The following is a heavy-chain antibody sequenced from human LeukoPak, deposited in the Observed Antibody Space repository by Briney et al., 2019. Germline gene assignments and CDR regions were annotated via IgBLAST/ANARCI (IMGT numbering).Heavy chain of an antibody. V-gene: IGHV3-30*03. D-gene: IGHD3-10*01. CDR2: ISYDENNK. CDR3: ARDRVWSSFDY. Sequence: PGGSLRLSCAASGFTFSSHGMHWVRQAPGKGLEWVAVISYDENNKYYADSVKGRFTISRDNAKNSLYLQMNSLRAEDTAVYYCARDRVWSSFDYWGQGTLVTVSS. CDR1: GFTFSSHG. J-gene: IGHJ4*02.